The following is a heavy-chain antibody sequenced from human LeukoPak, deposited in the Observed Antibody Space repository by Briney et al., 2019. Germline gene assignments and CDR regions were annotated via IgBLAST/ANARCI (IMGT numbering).Heavy chain of an antibody. CDR3: VRDGEGVAISVNYWFDP. D-gene: IGHD3-10*01. CDR1: GFTFTSFD. J-gene: IGHJ5*02. Sequence: ASVKVSCKASGFTFTSFDINWVRQASGQGLEWMGWMNPNNGNTGYAQKFQGRVTMTRDTSISTAYMELRGLRSEDTAVYYCVRDGEGVAISVNYWFDPWGQGTLVTVSS. V-gene: IGHV1-8*01. CDR2: MNPNNGNT.